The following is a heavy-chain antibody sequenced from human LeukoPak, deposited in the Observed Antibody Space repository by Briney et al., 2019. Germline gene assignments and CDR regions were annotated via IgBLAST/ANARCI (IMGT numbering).Heavy chain of an antibody. Sequence: GGSLRLSCAASGVTFSSYAMHWVRQAPGKGLEWVAVISYDGSNKYYADSVKGRFTISTDNSKNTLYLQMNSLRAEDTAVYYCARGRIMITFGGVIDIGYWGQGTLVTVSS. D-gene: IGHD3-16*02. CDR2: ISYDGSNK. V-gene: IGHV3-30-3*01. CDR3: ARGRIMITFGGVIDIGY. J-gene: IGHJ4*02. CDR1: GVTFSSYA.